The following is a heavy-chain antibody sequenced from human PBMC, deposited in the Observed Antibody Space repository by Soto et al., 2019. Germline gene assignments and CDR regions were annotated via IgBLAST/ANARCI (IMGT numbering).Heavy chain of an antibody. J-gene: IGHJ5*02. Sequence: QVQLVQSGAEVKKPGASMKVSCKASGYTFTSYNINWVRQAPGQGLEWMGWISIYNGNAIYAQNLQGRVTMTTDTSTSTAFMELRSLRSADTAVYYWARMVSAPNQAWFDPWGQGTLVTVSS. CDR2: ISIYNGNA. CDR3: ARMVSAPNQAWFDP. D-gene: IGHD2-8*01. V-gene: IGHV1-18*01. CDR1: GYTFTSYN.